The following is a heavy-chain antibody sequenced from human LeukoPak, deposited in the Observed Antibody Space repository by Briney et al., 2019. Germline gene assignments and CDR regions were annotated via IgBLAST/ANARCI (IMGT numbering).Heavy chain of an antibody. V-gene: IGHV4-34*01. D-gene: IGHD5-24*01. CDR3: ARGATISETGYFDF. J-gene: IGHJ4*03. CDR2: IDHRGDT. CDR1: GGSFSRYY. Sequence: PAATLSLTCAVYGGSFSRYYWSWIRQSPGKGLEWIAEIDHRGDTNYNPSVKSRVTISVDTSKNQFSLKVRSLSAADTAVYYCARGATISETGYFDFWGQGTLVTVSS.